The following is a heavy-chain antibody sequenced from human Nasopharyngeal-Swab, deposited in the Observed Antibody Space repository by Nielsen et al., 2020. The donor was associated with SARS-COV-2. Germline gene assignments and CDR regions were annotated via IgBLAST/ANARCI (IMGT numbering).Heavy chain of an antibody. CDR3: ARDRGAVARNYYYYGMDV. CDR1: GGTFISYA. J-gene: IGHJ6*02. CDR2: IIPIFGTA. D-gene: IGHD6-19*01. V-gene: IGHV1-69*13. Sequence: SSVNVSCKASGGTFISYAISWVRQAPAQGLEWMGGIIPIFGTANYAQKFQGRVTLTADESTSTAYMELSSLRSEDTAVYYCARDRGAVARNYYYYGMDVWGQGTTVTVSS.